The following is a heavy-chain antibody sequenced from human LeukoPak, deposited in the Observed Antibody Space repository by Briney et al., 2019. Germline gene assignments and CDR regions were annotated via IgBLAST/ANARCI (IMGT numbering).Heavy chain of an antibody. Sequence: ASVKVPCKVSGYTLTELSMHWVRQAPGKGLEWMGGFDPEDGETIYAQKFQGRVTMTEDTSTDTAYMELSSLRSEDTAVYYCATVRVKVGALDYWGQGTLVTVSS. CDR1: GYTLTELS. CDR3: ATVRVKVGALDY. J-gene: IGHJ4*02. CDR2: FDPEDGET. D-gene: IGHD1-26*01. V-gene: IGHV1-24*01.